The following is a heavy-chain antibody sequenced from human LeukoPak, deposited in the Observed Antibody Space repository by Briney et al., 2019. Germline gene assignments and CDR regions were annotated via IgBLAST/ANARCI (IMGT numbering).Heavy chain of an antibody. D-gene: IGHD5-24*01. V-gene: IGHV4-34*01. J-gene: IGHJ4*02. Sequence: PSETLSLTCALYGGSFSGYYWSWIRQPPGKGLEWIGEINHSGSTNYNPSLKSRVTISVDTSKNQFSLKLSSVTAADTAVYYCARGRTLRWLQSYYDYWGQGTLVTVSS. CDR2: INHSGST. CDR1: GGSFSGYY. CDR3: ARGRTLRWLQSYYDY.